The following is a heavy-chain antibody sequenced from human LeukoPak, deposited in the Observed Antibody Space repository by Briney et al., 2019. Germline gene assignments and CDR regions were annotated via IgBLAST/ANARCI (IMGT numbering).Heavy chain of an antibody. Sequence: GGSLRLSCTSSGFTFGDYAMSWFPQAPGKGLEWIGFIRSKAYRGTTEYAASVKGRFAISRDDSKSIAYLQMNSLKTEDTAVDYCAIGAYGYLDYWGQGTLVTVSS. J-gene: IGHJ4*02. V-gene: IGHV3-49*03. CDR1: GFTFGDYA. CDR3: AIGAYGYLDY. D-gene: IGHD4-17*01. CDR2: IRSKAYRGTT.